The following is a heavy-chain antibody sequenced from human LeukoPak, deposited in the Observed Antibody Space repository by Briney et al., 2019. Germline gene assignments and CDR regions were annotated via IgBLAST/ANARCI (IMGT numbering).Heavy chain of an antibody. CDR1: GFTFDDYG. CDR2: INWNGGST. CDR3: AREYYYYSSGYYDAFDI. Sequence: PGGSLRLSCAASGFTFDDYGMSWVRQAPGKGLEWVSGINWNGGSTGYADSVKGRFTISRDNAKNSLYLQMNSLRAEDTALYHCAREYYYYSSGYYDAFDIWGQGTMVTVSS. D-gene: IGHD3-22*01. V-gene: IGHV3-20*01. J-gene: IGHJ3*02.